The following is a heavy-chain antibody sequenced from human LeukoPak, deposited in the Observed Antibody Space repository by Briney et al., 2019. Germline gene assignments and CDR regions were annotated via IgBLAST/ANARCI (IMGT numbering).Heavy chain of an antibody. CDR3: ARGSYYYDSSGSHSDY. CDR1: GGTFSSYA. Sequence: GASVKVSCKTSGGTFSSYAISWVRQAPGQGLEWMGGIIPIFGTANYAQKFQGRVTITADESTSTAYMELSSLRSEDTAMYYCARGSYYYDSSGSHSDYWGQGTLVTVSS. CDR2: IIPIFGTA. J-gene: IGHJ4*02. V-gene: IGHV1-69*13. D-gene: IGHD3-22*01.